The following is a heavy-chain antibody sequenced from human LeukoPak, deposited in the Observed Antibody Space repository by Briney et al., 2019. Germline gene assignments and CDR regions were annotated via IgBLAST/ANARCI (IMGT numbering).Heavy chain of an antibody. V-gene: IGHV3-30*04. CDR3: ARAGGYILTGSPIDY. J-gene: IGHJ4*02. Sequence: PGGSLRLSCAASGFTFSSYAMHWVRQAPGKGLEWVAIISYDGSNKYYADSVKGRFTISRDNSKNTLYLQMNSLRAEDTAVYYCARAGGYILTGSPIDYWGQGTLVTVSS. CDR2: ISYDGSNK. D-gene: IGHD3-9*01. CDR1: GFTFSSYA.